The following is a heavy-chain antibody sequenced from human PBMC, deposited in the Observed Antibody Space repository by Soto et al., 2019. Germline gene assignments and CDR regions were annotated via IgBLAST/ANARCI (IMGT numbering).Heavy chain of an antibody. D-gene: IGHD2-2*01. CDR3: ARDLSGYCISTSCYDNWFDP. CDR2: ISGSAGSR. J-gene: IGHJ5*02. CDR1: GFIFRNYA. V-gene: IGHV3-23*01. Sequence: VGSLRLSCAASGFIFRNYAMSWVRQAPGKGLEWVSAISGSAGSRYYADSVKGRFTISRDNSKNTLYLQMNSLRAEDTAVYYWARDLSGYCISTSCYDNWFDPWGQGTLVTVSS.